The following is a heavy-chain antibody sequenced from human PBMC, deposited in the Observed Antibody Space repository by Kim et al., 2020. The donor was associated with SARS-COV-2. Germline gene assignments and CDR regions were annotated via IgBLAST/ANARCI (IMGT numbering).Heavy chain of an antibody. CDR3: ARHAYYYGSGSYPFDY. J-gene: IGHJ4*02. D-gene: IGHD3-10*01. V-gene: IGHV4-39*01. Sequence: SLKSRVTISVDPSKNQFALKLSSVTAADTAVYYCARHAYYYGSGSYPFDYWGQGTLVTVSS.